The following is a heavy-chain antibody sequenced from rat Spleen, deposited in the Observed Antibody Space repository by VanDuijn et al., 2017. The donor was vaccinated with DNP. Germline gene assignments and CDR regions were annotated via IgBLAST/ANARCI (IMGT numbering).Heavy chain of an antibody. Sequence: EVQLQESGPGLVKPSQSLSLTCSVTGSPIISNYWAWIRKFPGNKMEWTGYISYSGSTSYNPSLKSRISITRDTSKNQFFLQLNSVTTEDTATYYCATGGAGIWFAYWGQGTLVTVSS. V-gene: IGHV3-1*01. D-gene: IGHD4-2*01. CDR2: ISYSGST. CDR1: GSPIISNY. CDR3: ATGGAGIWFAY. J-gene: IGHJ3*01.